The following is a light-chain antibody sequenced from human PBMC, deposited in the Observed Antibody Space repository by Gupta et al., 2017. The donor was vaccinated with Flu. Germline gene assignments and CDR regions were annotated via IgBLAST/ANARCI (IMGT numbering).Light chain of an antibody. J-gene: IGKJ5*01. CDR2: DAA. V-gene: IGKV3-11*01. CDR3: QQHKNWPPLT. CDR1: SAVNYY. Sequence: DSTTRPCGACSAVNYYFACYQQKPGQAPRLLIYDAATTADGIPARLSGGGSCTDFTLTISSLEPEDVAFYYCQQHKNWPPLTFGQGTRVEI.